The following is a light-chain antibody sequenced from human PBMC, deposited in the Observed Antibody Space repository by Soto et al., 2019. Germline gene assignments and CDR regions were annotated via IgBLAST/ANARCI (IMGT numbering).Light chain of an antibody. Sequence: SVLTQPPSVSGAPGQRVTLSCPGSSSNIGAGYNVQWYQQLPGTAPKLFIYHSTNRPSGVPDRFSASKSGTSASLTITGLQAEDEADYYCQSVDVSVSWVFGGGTKVTVL. CDR1: SSNIGAGYN. CDR2: HST. CDR3: QSVDVSVSWV. V-gene: IGLV1-40*01. J-gene: IGLJ3*02.